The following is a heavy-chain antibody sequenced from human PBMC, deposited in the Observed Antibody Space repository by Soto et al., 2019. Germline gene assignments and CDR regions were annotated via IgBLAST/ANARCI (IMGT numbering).Heavy chain of an antibody. V-gene: IGHV3-23*01. CDR3: AKDKVRYGGTNDY. CDR2: ISGSGGST. CDR1: GFTFSSYA. D-gene: IGHD2-15*01. Sequence: PGGSLRLSCAASGFTFSSYAMSWVRQAPGKGLEWVSAISGSGGSTYYADSVKGRFTISRDNSKNTLYLQMNSLRAEDTVVYYCAKDKVRYGGTNDYWGQGTLVTVSS. J-gene: IGHJ4*02.